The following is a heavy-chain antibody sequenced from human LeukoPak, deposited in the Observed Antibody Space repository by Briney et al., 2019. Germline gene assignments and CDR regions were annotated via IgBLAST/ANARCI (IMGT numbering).Heavy chain of an antibody. J-gene: IGHJ6*04. D-gene: IGHD3-10*01. CDR3: ARVGLGQRDEVPPPITV. V-gene: IGHV1-8*01. CDR2: MNPNSGNT. Sequence: ASVKVSCKASGYTFTSYDINWVRQATGQGLEWMGWMNPNSGNTGYAQKFQGRVTMTRNTSISTAYMELSSLRSEDTAVYYCARVGLGQRDEVPPPITVWGKGTTVTVSS. CDR1: GYTFTSYD.